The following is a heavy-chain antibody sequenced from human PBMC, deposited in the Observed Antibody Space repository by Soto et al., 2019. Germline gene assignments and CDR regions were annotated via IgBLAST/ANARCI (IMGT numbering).Heavy chain of an antibody. Sequence: WGSLRLSCAASGFSFSNDNMNWIRQAPGKGLERVSSISSSAAFIYYADSVKGRFTISRDNAKNSLYLQMNSLRAEDTALYYCARVADYYDSSGYLPVVDWGQGTLVTVSS. D-gene: IGHD3-22*01. J-gene: IGHJ4*02. CDR2: ISSSAAFI. CDR1: GFSFSNDN. V-gene: IGHV3-21*01. CDR3: ARVADYYDSSGYLPVVD.